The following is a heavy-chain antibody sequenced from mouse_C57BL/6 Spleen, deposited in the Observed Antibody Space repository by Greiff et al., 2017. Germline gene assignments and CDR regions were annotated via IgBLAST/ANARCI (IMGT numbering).Heavy chain of an antibody. Sequence: EVMLVESGGGLVKPGGSLKLSCAASGFTFSSYTMSWVRQTPEKRLEWVATISGGGGNTYYPDSVKGRYTISRDNAKNTLYLQMRSLRSEDTALYYCARQAGEYFDYWGQGTTLTVSS. J-gene: IGHJ2*01. V-gene: IGHV5-9*01. CDR1: GFTFSSYT. CDR3: ARQAGEYFDY. CDR2: ISGGGGNT.